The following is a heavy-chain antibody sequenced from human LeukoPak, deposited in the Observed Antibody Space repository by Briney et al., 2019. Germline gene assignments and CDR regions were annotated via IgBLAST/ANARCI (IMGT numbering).Heavy chain of an antibody. CDR1: GFTFSSYA. CDR3: ARDLQGGYYFDY. V-gene: IGHV3-21*01. D-gene: IGHD3-16*01. CDR2: ISSSTSYI. J-gene: IGHJ4*02. Sequence: GGSLRLSCAASGFTFSSYAMSWVRQAPGKGLEWVSSISSSTSYIYYAVSVKGRFTISRDNAKNSLYLQMNSLRAEDTAVYYCARDLQGGYYFDYWGQGTLVTVSS.